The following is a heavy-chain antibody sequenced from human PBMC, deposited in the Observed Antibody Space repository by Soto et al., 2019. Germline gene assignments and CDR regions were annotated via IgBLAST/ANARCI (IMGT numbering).Heavy chain of an antibody. CDR1: GFTFSDHY. V-gene: IGHV3-72*01. Sequence: EVQLVESGGGLVQPGGSLRLSCAVSGFTFSDHYMDWVRQAPGKGLEWVGRIRNKRNRYTTEYAASVKGRFTISRDDPKNSLYLQMNSLKTEDTAVYYCTRRVAGDIGGIDYWGQGTLVIVSS. CDR3: TRRVAGDIGGIDY. CDR2: IRNKRNRYTT. J-gene: IGHJ4*02. D-gene: IGHD2-15*01.